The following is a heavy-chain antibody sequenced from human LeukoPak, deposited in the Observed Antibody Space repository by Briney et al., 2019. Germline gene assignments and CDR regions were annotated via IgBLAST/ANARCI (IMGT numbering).Heavy chain of an antibody. D-gene: IGHD6-6*01. J-gene: IGHJ5*02. CDR2: MSSTSTYI. CDR1: GFTFSSYT. Sequence: GGSLGLSCAASGFTFSSYTMNWVRQAPGKGLEWVSFMSSTSTYIYYADSVKGRCTISRDNAKNSLILQMNSLRAEDTAVYYFARPRSSLAPGAQGPLVTVSS. V-gene: IGHV3-21*01. CDR3: ARPRSSLAP.